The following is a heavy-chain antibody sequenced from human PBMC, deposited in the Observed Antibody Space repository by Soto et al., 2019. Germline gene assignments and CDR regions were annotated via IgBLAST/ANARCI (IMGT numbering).Heavy chain of an antibody. D-gene: IGHD3-16*01. V-gene: IGHV3-15*07. Sequence: GGSVRLSCAASGFTFSNAWMNWVRQAPGKGLEWVGRIKSKTDGGTTDYAAPVKGRFTISRDDSKNTLYLQMNSLKTEDTAVYYCTTISRGGLGELKLSQYYYYYNMDVWGQGTTVTVSS. CDR1: GFTFSNAW. J-gene: IGHJ6*02. CDR2: IKSKTDGGTT. CDR3: TTISRGGLGELKLSQYYYYYNMDV.